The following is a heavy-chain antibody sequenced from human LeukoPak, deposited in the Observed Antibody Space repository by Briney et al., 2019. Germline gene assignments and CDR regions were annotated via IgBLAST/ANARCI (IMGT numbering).Heavy chain of an antibody. Sequence: LRLSCAASGFTFNTFTMNWVRQAPGKGLEWIGYIFHSGSTYYNPSLKSRVSMSVDTSKNQFSLKLSSVTAVDTAVYYCARKSVGSGTFDYWGQGTLVTVSS. CDR2: IFHSGST. D-gene: IGHD3-10*01. CDR3: ARKSVGSGTFDY. V-gene: IGHV4-28*01. J-gene: IGHJ4*02. CDR1: GFTFNTFTM.